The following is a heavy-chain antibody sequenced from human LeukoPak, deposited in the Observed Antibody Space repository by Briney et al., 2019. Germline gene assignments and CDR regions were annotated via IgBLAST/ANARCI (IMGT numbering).Heavy chain of an antibody. CDR1: GFTFSSYG. Sequence: GGSLRLSCAASGFTFSSYGMHWVRQAPGKGLEWVAVISYDGSNKYYADSVKGRFTITRDNSKNTLYLQMNSLRAEDTAVYYCAKDHRWLVPLDWGQGTLVTVSS. CDR2: ISYDGSNK. J-gene: IGHJ4*02. D-gene: IGHD6-19*01. CDR3: AKDHRWLVPLD. V-gene: IGHV3-30*18.